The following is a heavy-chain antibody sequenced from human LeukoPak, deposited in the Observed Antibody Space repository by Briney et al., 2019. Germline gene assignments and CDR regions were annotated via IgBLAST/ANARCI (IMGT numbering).Heavy chain of an antibody. CDR1: GFTFSSYG. V-gene: IGHV3-33*01. J-gene: IGHJ4*02. Sequence: PGGSLRLSCAASGFTFSSYGMHWVRQAPGKGLEWVAVIWYDGSNKYYGDSVKGRFTISRDNSKNTLYLQMNSLRAEDTAVYYCAHYYDDSGYSDYWGQGTLVAVSS. CDR2: IWYDGSNK. D-gene: IGHD3-22*01. CDR3: AHYYDDSGYSDY.